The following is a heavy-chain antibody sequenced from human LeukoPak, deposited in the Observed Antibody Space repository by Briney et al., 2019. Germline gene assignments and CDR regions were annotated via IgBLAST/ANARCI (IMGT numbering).Heavy chain of an antibody. CDR2: IYYSGST. CDR1: GGSISSSY. J-gene: IGHJ4*02. V-gene: IGHV4-59*08. Sequence: SETLSLTCTVSGGSISSSYWSWIRQPPGKGLEWIGYIYYSGSTNYNPSLKSRVTISVETSKNQFSLKLNSVTAADTAVYYCARQGPLTTAVTTRTNPFDYWGQGTLVTVSS. CDR3: ARQGPLTTAVTTRTNPFDY. D-gene: IGHD4-11*01.